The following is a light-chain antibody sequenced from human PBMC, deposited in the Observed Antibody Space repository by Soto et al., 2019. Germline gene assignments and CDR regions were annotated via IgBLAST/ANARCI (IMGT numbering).Light chain of an antibody. Sequence: QSALTQPASVSGSPGQSITISCTGTSSDVGGYNYVSWYQQHPGKAPKLMIYEVSNRPSGVSNRFSGSKSGNTASLTISGLQAEDEAYYYCSSYTTSTTPWVFGGGNKLTVL. CDR3: SSYTTSTTPWV. J-gene: IGLJ3*02. CDR1: SSDVGGYNY. CDR2: EVS. V-gene: IGLV2-14*01.